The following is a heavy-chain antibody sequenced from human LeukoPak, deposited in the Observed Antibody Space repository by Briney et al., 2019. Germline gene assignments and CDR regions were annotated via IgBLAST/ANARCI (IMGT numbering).Heavy chain of an antibody. D-gene: IGHD6-13*01. V-gene: IGHV3-7*01. CDR3: ARDLSSSWLTVGAFDI. J-gene: IGHJ3*02. CDR2: IKEAGSEK. CDR1: GFTFSNYW. Sequence: GGSLRLSCAASGFTFSNYWMSWVRQAPGKGLEFMANIKEAGSEKYYVDSVKGRFTISRDNAKKSLYLQMNSLRAEDTAVYYCARDLSSSWLTVGAFDIWGQGTMVTVSS.